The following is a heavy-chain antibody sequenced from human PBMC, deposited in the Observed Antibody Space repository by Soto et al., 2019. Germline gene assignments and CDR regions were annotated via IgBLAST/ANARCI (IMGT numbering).Heavy chain of an antibody. Sequence: PSETLSLTCTVSGGSLSSGGYYWSWIRQHPGKGLEWIGYIYYSGSTYYNPSLKSRVTISVDTSKNQFSLKLSSVTAADTAVYYCARDRPTVTDYYGMDVWGQGTTDTVSS. J-gene: IGHJ6*02. D-gene: IGHD4-4*01. CDR2: IYYSGST. V-gene: IGHV4-31*03. CDR1: GGSLSSGGYY. CDR3: ARDRPTVTDYYGMDV.